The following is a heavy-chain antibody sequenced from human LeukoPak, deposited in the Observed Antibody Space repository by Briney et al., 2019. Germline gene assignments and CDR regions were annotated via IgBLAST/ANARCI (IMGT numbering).Heavy chain of an antibody. CDR3: ASLRKDYYYYYMDV. CDR2: IIPIFGTA. V-gene: IGHV1-69*05. Sequence: SVNVACKASGGTFSSYAISWVRQAPGQGLEWMGGIIPIFGTANYAQKFQGRVTITTDESTSTAYMELSSLRSEDTAVYYCASLRKDYYYYYMDVWGKGTTVTVSS. D-gene: IGHD5-12*01. J-gene: IGHJ6*03. CDR1: GGTFSSYA.